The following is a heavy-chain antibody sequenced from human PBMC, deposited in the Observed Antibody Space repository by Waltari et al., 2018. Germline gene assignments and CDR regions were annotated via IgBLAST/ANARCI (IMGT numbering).Heavy chain of an antibody. J-gene: IGHJ3*02. CDR3: ARRNDAGAFDI. CDR2: INPNSGGT. V-gene: IGHV1-2*02. D-gene: IGHD1-1*01. CDR1: GYTFSGYY. Sequence: QVQLVQSVAEVKKPGASVKVSCKASGYTFSGYYMQWVRQAPGQGLEWMGWINPNSGGTNYAQKFQGRVTMTRDTSIIIGYMELSRLRSDDTAVYYCARRNDAGAFDIWGQGTMVTVSS.